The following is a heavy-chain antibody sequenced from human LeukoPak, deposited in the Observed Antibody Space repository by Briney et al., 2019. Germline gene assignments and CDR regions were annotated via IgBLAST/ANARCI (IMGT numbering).Heavy chain of an antibody. V-gene: IGHV4-34*01. CDR2: INHSGST. CDR3: ATTSSWSYSFDS. J-gene: IGHJ4*02. D-gene: IGHD6-13*01. CDR1: GGSFSGYY. Sequence: PSETLSLTCAVYGGSFSGYYWSWIRQPPGKGLEWIGEINHSGSTYYNPSLESRVSISVDTSKNQFALKLRSVTAADTAVFYCATTSSWSYSFDSWGQGTLVTVSS.